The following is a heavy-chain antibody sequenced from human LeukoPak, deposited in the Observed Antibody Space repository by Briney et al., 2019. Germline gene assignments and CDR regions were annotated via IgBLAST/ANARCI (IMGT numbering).Heavy chain of an antibody. CDR2: ISAYNGNT. V-gene: IGHV1-18*01. D-gene: IGHD4-17*01. CDR1: GYTFTSYR. Sequence: ASVKVSCKASGYTFTSYRISWVRQAPGQGLEWMGCISAYNGNTNYAQKLQGRVTMTPDTSTSTGYMELRSLRSDDTAVYYCARVRDLEFGDYVKFDPWGQGTLVTVSS. CDR3: ARVRDLEFGDYVKFDP. J-gene: IGHJ5*02.